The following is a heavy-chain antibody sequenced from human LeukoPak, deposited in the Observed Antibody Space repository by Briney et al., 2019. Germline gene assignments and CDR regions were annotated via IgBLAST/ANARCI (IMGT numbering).Heavy chain of an antibody. Sequence: PSETLSLTCTVSGGSISSYYWSRIRQPAGKGLEWIGRIYSSGSTNYNPSLKSRVSLSVDTSRNQFSLKVNSVTAADTAVYYCARMYSGTYGGIDYWGQGTLVTVSS. D-gene: IGHD1-26*01. CDR2: IYSSGST. CDR3: ARMYSGTYGGIDY. J-gene: IGHJ4*02. V-gene: IGHV4-4*07. CDR1: GGSISSYY.